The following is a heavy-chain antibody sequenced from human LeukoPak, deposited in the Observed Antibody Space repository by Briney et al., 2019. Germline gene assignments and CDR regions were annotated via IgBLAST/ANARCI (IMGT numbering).Heavy chain of an antibody. CDR3: ARAPGGSTSPYYYYYYMDV. V-gene: IGHV4-30-4*08. D-gene: IGHD2-2*01. J-gene: IGHJ6*03. Sequence: SQTLSLTCTVSGGSISSGDYYWSWIRQPPGKGLEWIGYIYYSGSTYYNPSLNSRVTISVDTSKNQFSLKLSSVTAADTAVYYCARAPGGSTSPYYYYYYMDVWGKGTTVTVSS. CDR1: GGSISSGDYY. CDR2: IYYSGST.